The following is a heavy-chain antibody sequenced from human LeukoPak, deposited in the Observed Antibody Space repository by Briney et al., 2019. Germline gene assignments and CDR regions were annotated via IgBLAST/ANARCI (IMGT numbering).Heavy chain of an antibody. CDR2: ISSSSSYI. V-gene: IGHV3-21*01. Sequence: GGSLRLSCAASGFTFSSYSMNWVRQAPGKGLEWVSSISSSSSYIYYADSVKGRFTISRDNAKNSLYLQMNSLRAEDTAVSYCAREGVSYGYYYYYYMDVWGKGTTVTVSS. CDR3: AREGVSYGYYYYYYMDV. CDR1: GFTFSSYS. J-gene: IGHJ6*03. D-gene: IGHD5-18*01.